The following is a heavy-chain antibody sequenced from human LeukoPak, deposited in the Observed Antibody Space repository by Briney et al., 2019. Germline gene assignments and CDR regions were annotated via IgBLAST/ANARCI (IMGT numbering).Heavy chain of an antibody. CDR3: AIHSSGYHPYFDY. J-gene: IGHJ4*02. D-gene: IGHD3-22*01. V-gene: IGHV3-23*01. CDR2: ISGSGGST. Sequence: GGSLRLSCAASGFTFSNYAMSWVRQAPGKGLEWVSGISGSGGSTYYADSVKGRLTISRDNSKNTLYLQMDSLRAEDTAVYYCAIHSSGYHPYFDYWGQGTLVTVSS. CDR1: GFTFSNYA.